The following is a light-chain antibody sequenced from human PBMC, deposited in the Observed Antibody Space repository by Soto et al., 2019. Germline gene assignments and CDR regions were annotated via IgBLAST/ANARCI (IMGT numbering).Light chain of an antibody. J-gene: IGKJ1*01. Sequence: EMVMTQSPATLSVSLGERATLSCRASQSVSTNLVWYQQKPGQAPRLLIYGASTRATGIPARFSGRGSGTEFTLTISSLQSEAFAVYYCQQYDQGWTFGQGTKVEIK. CDR2: GAS. CDR3: QQYDQGWT. V-gene: IGKV3-15*01. CDR1: QSVSTN.